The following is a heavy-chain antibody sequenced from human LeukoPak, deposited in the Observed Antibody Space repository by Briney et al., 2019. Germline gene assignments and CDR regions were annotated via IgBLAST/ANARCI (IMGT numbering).Heavy chain of an antibody. Sequence: GGSLRLSCAAPGFIFYNYAIHWVRQAPGKGLEWVSLISGDGGSTFYADSVRGRFTISRDNTRKSLSLQMSSLRSEDTALYYCARESETSGWNDYWGQGTLVTVSS. J-gene: IGHJ4*02. CDR1: GFIFYNYA. CDR2: ISGDGGST. D-gene: IGHD6-19*01. V-gene: IGHV3-43*02. CDR3: ARESETSGWNDY.